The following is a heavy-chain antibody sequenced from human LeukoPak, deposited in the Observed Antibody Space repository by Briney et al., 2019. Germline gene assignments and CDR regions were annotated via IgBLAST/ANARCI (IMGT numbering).Heavy chain of an antibody. Sequence: GGSLRLSCAASGFTFSSYAMHWVRQPPGKGLEYVSGISSNGGSTYYAHSVKGRFTISRDNSKNTVYLQMGSLRAEDMAVYYCARGNTLTGYSRYWGQGTLVTVSS. V-gene: IGHV3-64*01. CDR2: ISSNGGST. CDR1: GFTFSSYA. CDR3: ARGNTLTGYSRY. J-gene: IGHJ4*02. D-gene: IGHD3-9*01.